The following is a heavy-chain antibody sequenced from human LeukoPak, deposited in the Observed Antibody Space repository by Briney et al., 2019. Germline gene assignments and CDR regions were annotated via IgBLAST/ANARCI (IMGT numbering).Heavy chain of an antibody. Sequence: PGGSLRLSCAASGFTFSSYSMHWVRQAPGKGLEWVAFIRYDGSNKYYADSVKGRFTISRDNSKNTLYLQMNSLRAEDTAVYYCAKEFFAWVSPWSAFDIWGQGTMVTVSS. J-gene: IGHJ3*02. CDR3: AKEFFAWVSPWSAFDI. V-gene: IGHV3-30*02. CDR1: GFTFSSYS. D-gene: IGHD3/OR15-3a*01. CDR2: IRYDGSNK.